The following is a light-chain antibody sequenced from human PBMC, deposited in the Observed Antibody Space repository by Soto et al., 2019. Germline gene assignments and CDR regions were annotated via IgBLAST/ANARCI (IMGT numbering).Light chain of an antibody. CDR2: GNT. Sequence: QSVLTQPPSVSGAPGQRVTISCTGTSSNIGAAYDVHWYRQLPGTAPKVLVYGNTKRPSGVPDRFSGSKSGTSASLAISGLQADDEAYYYCQSYDTSLSAVVFGGGTKLTVL. CDR3: QSYDTSLSAVV. V-gene: IGLV1-40*01. CDR1: SSNIGAAYD. J-gene: IGLJ2*01.